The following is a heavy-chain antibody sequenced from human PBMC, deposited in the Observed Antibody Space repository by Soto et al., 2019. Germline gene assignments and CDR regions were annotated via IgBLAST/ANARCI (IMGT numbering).Heavy chain of an antibody. CDR1: GFTVSSNY. V-gene: IGHV3-53*04. CDR2: IYSGGST. Sequence: GGSLRLSCAASGFTVSSNYMSWVRQAPGKGLEWVSVIYSGGSTYYADSVKGRFTISRHNSKNTLYLQMNSLRAEDTAVYYCARVYGGQYYYYYYMDVWGKGTTVTVSS. CDR3: ARVYGGQYYYYYYMDV. J-gene: IGHJ6*03. D-gene: IGHD3-10*01.